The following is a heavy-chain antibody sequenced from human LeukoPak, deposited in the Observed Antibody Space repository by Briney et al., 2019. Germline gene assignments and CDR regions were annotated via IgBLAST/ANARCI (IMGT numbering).Heavy chain of an antibody. CDR2: INPSGGST. CDR1: GHTFTDYY. V-gene: IGHV1-46*01. D-gene: IGHD3-3*02. J-gene: IGHJ1*01. CDR3: ASQHFRAEYFQH. Sequence: ASVKVSCKASGHTFTDYYMHWVRQAPGQGLEWMGIINPSGGSTSYAQKFQGRVTMTRDTSTSTVYMELSSLRSEDTAVYYCASQHFRAEYFQHWGQGTLVTVSS.